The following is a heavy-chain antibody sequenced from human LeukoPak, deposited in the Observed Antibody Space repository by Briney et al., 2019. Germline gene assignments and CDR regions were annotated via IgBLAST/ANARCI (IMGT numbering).Heavy chain of an antibody. CDR3: ARGVPYDSWSGPHYSDY. V-gene: IGHV3-7*01. Sequence: GGSLRLSCAASRFTLSTYWMSWVRQAPGKGLEWVAHIKQVGSQEYYVDSVKGRFTISRDSAKNSLYPQMNSLRAEDTAVYYCARGVPYDSWSGPHYSDYWGQGTLVTVSS. J-gene: IGHJ4*02. CDR2: IKQVGSQE. CDR1: RFTLSTYW. D-gene: IGHD3-3*01.